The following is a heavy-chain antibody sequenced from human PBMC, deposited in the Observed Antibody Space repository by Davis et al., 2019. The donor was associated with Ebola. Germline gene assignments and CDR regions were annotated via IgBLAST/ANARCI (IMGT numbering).Heavy chain of an antibody. Sequence: GGSLRLSCAASGFTFSSYAMSWVRQAPGKGLEWVSAISGSGGSTYYADSVKGRFTISRDNSKNTLYLQMNSLRAEDTAVYYCARDPLGNYYDSYGMDVWGQGTTVTVSS. D-gene: IGHD3-16*01. V-gene: IGHV3-23*01. CDR2: ISGSGGST. CDR1: GFTFSSYA. J-gene: IGHJ6*02. CDR3: ARDPLGNYYDSYGMDV.